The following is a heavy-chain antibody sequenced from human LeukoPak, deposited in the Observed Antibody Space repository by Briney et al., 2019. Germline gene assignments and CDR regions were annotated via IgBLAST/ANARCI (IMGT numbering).Heavy chain of an antibody. CDR3: ARDVGTMVRGVIRFDY. V-gene: IGHV1-18*01. CDR2: ISAYNGNT. Sequence: GASVKVSCKASGYTFTSYGISWVRQAPGQGLEWMGWISAYNGNTNYAQKLQGRVTMTTDTSTSTAYMELRSLRSDDTAVYYCARDVGTMVRGVIRFDYWGQGTLVIVSS. D-gene: IGHD3-10*01. J-gene: IGHJ4*02. CDR1: GYTFTSYG.